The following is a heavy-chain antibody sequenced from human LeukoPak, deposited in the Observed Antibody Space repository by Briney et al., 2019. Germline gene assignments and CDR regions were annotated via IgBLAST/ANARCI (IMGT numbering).Heavy chain of an antibody. CDR2: IKQDGSQR. CDR3: ARRGGSSSRRSPIDY. Sequence: GGSPRLSCTASGFTYSDYWMTWVRQAPGKGPEWVANIKQDGSQRYYVDSVRGRFTISRDNAKNSLFLQMNGLRAEDTAVYYCARRGGSSSRRSPIDYWGQGTLVTVSS. CDR1: GFTYSDYW. D-gene: IGHD6-6*01. J-gene: IGHJ4*02. V-gene: IGHV3-7*01.